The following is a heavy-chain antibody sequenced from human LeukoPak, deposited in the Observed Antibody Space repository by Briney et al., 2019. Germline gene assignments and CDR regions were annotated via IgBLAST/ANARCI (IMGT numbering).Heavy chain of an antibody. V-gene: IGHV3-30*02. CDR3: AKDMGSHGSGSSYAFDI. CDR2: IRYDGINK. CDR1: GFTFNAYG. J-gene: IGHJ3*02. D-gene: IGHD3-10*01. Sequence: GGSLRLSCAASGFTFNAYGMHWVRQAPGKGLEWVSFIRYDGINKDYADSVKGRFTFSRDSSKNTLYLQMSSLRTEDTAVYYCAKDMGSHGSGSSYAFDIWGQGTMVTVSS.